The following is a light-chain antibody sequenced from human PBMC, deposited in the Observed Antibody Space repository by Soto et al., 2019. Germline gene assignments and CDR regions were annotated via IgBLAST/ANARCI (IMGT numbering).Light chain of an antibody. CDR3: QQYGSSPGT. V-gene: IGKV3-20*01. Sequence: EIVLTQSPGTLALSPGERATLSCRASQSVSSSYLAWYQQKPGQAPRLLIYGASSRATGIPDRFSGSGSGTDCTRTISRLEPEDFSVYYCQQYGSSPGTFGQLTKVEIK. CDR2: GAS. J-gene: IGKJ1*01. CDR1: QSVSSSY.